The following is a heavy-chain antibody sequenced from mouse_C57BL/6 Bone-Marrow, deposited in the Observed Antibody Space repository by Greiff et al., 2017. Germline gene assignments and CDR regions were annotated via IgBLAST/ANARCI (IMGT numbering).Heavy chain of an antibody. CDR2: IDPENGDT. CDR1: GFNIKDDY. CDR3: THFYNYGSCPAWFAY. D-gene: IGHD1-1*01. V-gene: IGHV14-4*01. Sequence: VQLQQSGAELVRPGASVTLSCTASGFNIKDDYMHWVKQRPEQGLEWIGWIDPENGDTEYASKFQGQATIPADTSSNTAYLQLSSLTSEDTAVYYCTHFYNYGSCPAWFAYWGQGTLVTVSA. J-gene: IGHJ3*01.